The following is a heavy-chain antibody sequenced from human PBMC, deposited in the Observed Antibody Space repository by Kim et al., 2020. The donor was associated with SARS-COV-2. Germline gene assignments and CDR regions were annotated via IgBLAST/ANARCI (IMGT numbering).Heavy chain of an antibody. CDR2: IYSGGST. CDR1: GFTVSSNY. V-gene: IGHV3-66*01. D-gene: IGHD6-13*01. Sequence: GGSLRLSCAASGFTVSSNYMSWVRQAPGKGLEWVSVIYSGGSTYYADSVKGRFTISRDNSKNTLYLQMNSLRAEDTAVYYCARDSYSSSWSDYYYYGMDVWGQGTTVTVSS. CDR3: ARDSYSSSWSDYYYYGMDV. J-gene: IGHJ6*02.